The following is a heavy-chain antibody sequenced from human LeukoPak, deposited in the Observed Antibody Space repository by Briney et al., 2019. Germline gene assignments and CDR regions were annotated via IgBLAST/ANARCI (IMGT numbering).Heavy chain of an antibody. V-gene: IGHV4-61*02. Sequence: SETLSLTCTVSRAFISSGTDYWNWIRQPAGKGPEWIDRVYTSGTINYNTYLRSRVTISVDKYQNQFSLNLSSVTAADTAVYYCVREASAYDYLTNRNYYYMDVWGKGTTVTVSS. CDR3: VREASAYDYLTNRNYYYMDV. J-gene: IGHJ6*03. CDR1: RAFISSGTDY. CDR2: VYTSGTI. D-gene: IGHD5-12*01.